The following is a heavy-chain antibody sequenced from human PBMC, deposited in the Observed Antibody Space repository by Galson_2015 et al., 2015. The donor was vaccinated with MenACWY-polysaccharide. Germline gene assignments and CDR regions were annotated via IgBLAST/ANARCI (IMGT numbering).Heavy chain of an antibody. CDR1: GFTFGDYG. CDR3: TRTLAYSSESQGVDY. D-gene: IGHD6-19*01. J-gene: IGHJ4*02. V-gene: IGHV3-49*03. CDR2: IRSKAYGGTT. Sequence: SLRLSCAASGFTFGDYGMSWFRQAPGKGLEWVGFIRSKAYGGTTEYAASVKGRFTISRDDSKSIAYLQMNSLKTEDTAVYSCTRTLAYSSESQGVDYWGQGTLVTVSS.